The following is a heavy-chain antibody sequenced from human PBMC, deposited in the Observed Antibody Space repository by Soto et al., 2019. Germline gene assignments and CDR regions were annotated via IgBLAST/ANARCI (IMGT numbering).Heavy chain of an antibody. J-gene: IGHJ3*02. CDR1: GFTFSSYA. CDR3: AKDPSWIFGVVIIPFDI. V-gene: IGHV3-23*01. D-gene: IGHD3-3*01. Sequence: GGSLRLSCAASGFTFSSYAMSWVRQAPGKGLEWVSAISGSGGSTYYADSVKGRFTISRDNSKNTLYLQMNSLRAEDTAVYYCAKDPSWIFGVVIIPFDIWGQGTMVTVSS. CDR2: ISGSGGST.